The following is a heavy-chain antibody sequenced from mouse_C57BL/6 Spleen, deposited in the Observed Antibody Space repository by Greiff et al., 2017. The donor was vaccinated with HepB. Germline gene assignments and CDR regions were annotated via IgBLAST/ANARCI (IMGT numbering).Heavy chain of an antibody. D-gene: IGHD1-1*01. CDR1: GYAFSSSW. CDR2: IYPGDGDT. J-gene: IGHJ4*01. Sequence: VQLQQSGPELVKPGASVKISCKASGYAFSSSWMNWVKQRPGKGLEWIGRIYPGDGDTNYNGKFKGKATLTADKSSSTAYMQLSSLTSEDSAVYFCARRYYGSDAMDYWGQGTSVTVSS. V-gene: IGHV1-82*01. CDR3: ARRYYGSDAMDY.